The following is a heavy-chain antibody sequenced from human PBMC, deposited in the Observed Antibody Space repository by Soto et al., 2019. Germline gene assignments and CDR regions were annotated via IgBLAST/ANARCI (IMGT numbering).Heavy chain of an antibody. J-gene: IGHJ3*02. Sequence: SVKVSCKASGGTFSSYAISWVRQAPGQGLEWMGGIIPIFGTANYAQKFQGRVTITADESTSTAYMELSSLRSEDTAVYYCARTYNWNDGPAFDIWGQGTMVTVSS. V-gene: IGHV1-69*13. D-gene: IGHD1-1*01. CDR3: ARTYNWNDGPAFDI. CDR1: GGTFSSYA. CDR2: IIPIFGTA.